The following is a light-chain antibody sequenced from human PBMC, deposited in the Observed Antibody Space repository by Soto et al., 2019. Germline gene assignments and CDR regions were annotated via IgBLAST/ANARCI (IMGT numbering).Light chain of an antibody. CDR1: QSISSW. V-gene: IGKV1-5*03. Sequence: DIQMTQSPSTLSASVGDRVTITCRASQSISSWLAWYQQKPGKAPKLLIYKASSLESGVPSSFSGSGTGTEFTLTISSLQTDDFATYYCQQYNSYSPRFTFGPGTKVDIK. J-gene: IGKJ3*01. CDR3: QQYNSYSPRFT. CDR2: KAS.